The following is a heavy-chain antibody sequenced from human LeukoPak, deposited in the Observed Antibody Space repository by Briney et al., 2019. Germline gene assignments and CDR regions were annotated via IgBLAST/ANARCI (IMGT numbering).Heavy chain of an antibody. Sequence: TLSLTCSVSGDFISTGGYYWSWIRQHPGKGLEWIGYIYYTGSIYYSPSLKSRLTISIDTSKNQFSLKLSSVTAADTAVYYCARGRRIFGAHWGYYFDSWGQGTLVTVSS. CDR2: IYYTGSI. CDR1: GDFISTGGYY. V-gene: IGHV4-31*03. CDR3: ARGRRIFGAHWGYYFDS. J-gene: IGHJ4*02. D-gene: IGHD3-3*02.